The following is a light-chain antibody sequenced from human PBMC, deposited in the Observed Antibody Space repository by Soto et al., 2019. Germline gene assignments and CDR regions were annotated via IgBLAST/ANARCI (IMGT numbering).Light chain of an antibody. CDR2: GAS. J-gene: IGKJ2*01. CDR1: QSVSSSC. CDR3: QQYNNWPPYT. V-gene: IGKV3-20*01. Sequence: EIVLTQSPGTLFLSPGERATLSCRASQSVSSSCLAWYQQKPGQAPRLLIYGASSRATGIPDRFSGSGSGTDFTLTINRLETEDFAIYYCQQYNNWPPYTFGQGTKLEIK.